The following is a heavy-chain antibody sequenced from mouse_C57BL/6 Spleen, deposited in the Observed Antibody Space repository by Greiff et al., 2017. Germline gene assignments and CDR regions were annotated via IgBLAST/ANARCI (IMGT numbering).Heavy chain of an antibody. CDR1: GFTFSDYG. CDR2: ISSGSSTI. D-gene: IGHD1-1*01. V-gene: IGHV5-17*01. CDR3: ARNYYGSGFAD. J-gene: IGHJ3*01. Sequence: EVMLVESGGGLVKPGGSLKLSCAASGFTFSDYGMHWVSQAPEKGLEWVAYISSGSSTIYYADTVKGRFTISRDNAKNTLFLQMTSLRSEDTAMYYCARNYYGSGFADWGQGTLVTVSA.